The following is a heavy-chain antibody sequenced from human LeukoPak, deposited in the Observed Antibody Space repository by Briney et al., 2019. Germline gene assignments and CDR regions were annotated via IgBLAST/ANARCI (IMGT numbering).Heavy chain of an antibody. CDR3: VAGAVAGTTDY. Sequence: GGSLRLSCAASGFTFSDHYMDWVRQAPGKGLEWVGRIRKKVNSYTTEYAATVKGRLTISRDDSKNSLYLQMNSLKTEDTAVYYCVAGAVAGTTDYWGQGTLVTVSS. D-gene: IGHD6-19*01. CDR1: GFTFSDHY. J-gene: IGHJ4*02. V-gene: IGHV3-72*01. CDR2: IRKKVNSYTT.